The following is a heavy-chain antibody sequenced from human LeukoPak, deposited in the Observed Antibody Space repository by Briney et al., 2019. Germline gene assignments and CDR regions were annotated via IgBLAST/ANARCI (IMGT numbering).Heavy chain of an antibody. Sequence: GGSLRLSCAASGFTFSSYAMSWVRQAPGKGLEWVSAISGSGGSTYYADSVKGRFTISRDNSKNTLYLQMNSLRAEDTAVYYCAKATYPSMAYYDFWSGYYSYYFDYWGQGTLVTVSS. J-gene: IGHJ4*02. CDR2: ISGSGGST. D-gene: IGHD3-3*01. V-gene: IGHV3-23*01. CDR3: AKATYPSMAYYDFWSGYYSYYFDY. CDR1: GFTFSSYA.